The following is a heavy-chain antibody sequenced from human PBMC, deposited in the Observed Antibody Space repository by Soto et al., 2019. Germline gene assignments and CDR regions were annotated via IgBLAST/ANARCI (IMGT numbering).Heavy chain of an antibody. CDR2: IYYSGST. CDR1: GGSISSGGYY. Sequence: SETLSLTCTVSGGSISSGGYYWSWIRQHPGKGLEWIGYIYYSGSTYYNPSLKSRVTISVDTSKNQFSLKLSSVTAADTAVYYCARRLYSSSLSMDVWGKGTTVTVSS. CDR3: ARRLYSSSLSMDV. J-gene: IGHJ6*03. V-gene: IGHV4-31*03. D-gene: IGHD6-13*01.